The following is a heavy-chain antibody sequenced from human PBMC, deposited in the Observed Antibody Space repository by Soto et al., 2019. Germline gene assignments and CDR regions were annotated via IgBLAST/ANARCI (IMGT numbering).Heavy chain of an antibody. CDR3: ARTSGGMDV. Sequence: QVQLQQWGAGLLKPSETLSLTCAVYGGSFSGYYWSWIRKPPGKGLEWIGEINHSGSTNYNPSLTSRVTLSVETSKNQFSLKLRSVTAADTAVYYCARTSGGMDVWGLGTTVTVSS. CDR2: INHSGST. V-gene: IGHV4-34*01. J-gene: IGHJ6*02. CDR1: GGSFSGYY.